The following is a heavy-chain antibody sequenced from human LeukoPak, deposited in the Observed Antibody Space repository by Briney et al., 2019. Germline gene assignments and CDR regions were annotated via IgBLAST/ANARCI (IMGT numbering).Heavy chain of an antibody. J-gene: IGHJ4*02. Sequence: SETLSLTCTVSGGSISSSSYYWGWIRQPPGKGLEWIGSIYYSGSTYYNPSLKSRVTISVDTSKNQCSLKLSSVTAADTAVYYCARWGDYYGSGSYYNQYYFDYWGQGTLVTVSS. CDR2: IYYSGST. CDR1: GGSISSSSYY. CDR3: ARWGDYYGSGSYYNQYYFDY. V-gene: IGHV4-39*07. D-gene: IGHD3-10*01.